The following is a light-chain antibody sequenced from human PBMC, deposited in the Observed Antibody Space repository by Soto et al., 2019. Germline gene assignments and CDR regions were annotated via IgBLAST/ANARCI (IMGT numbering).Light chain of an antibody. CDR2: GAS. J-gene: IGKJ1*01. V-gene: IGKV3-20*01. Sequence: EIVLTHSPDTLSFSPGERATRSWRASQSVGNNYLAWYQQRPGQAPRLVIYGASNRATGIPDRFSAWGSGTDFTLTISRLEPEDFAVYYCQKYGDFWTFGQGTKVDIK. CDR3: QKYGDFWT. CDR1: QSVGNNY.